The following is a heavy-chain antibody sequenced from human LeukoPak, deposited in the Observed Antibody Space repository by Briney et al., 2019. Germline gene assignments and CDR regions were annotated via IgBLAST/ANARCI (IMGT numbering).Heavy chain of an antibody. D-gene: IGHD3-10*01. CDR3: ARWAAALPRVPKSHMDV. CDR1: GGSFSGYH. J-gene: IGHJ6*03. Sequence: SQTLSLTCAVYGGSFSGYHWSWIRQPPGKGLEWIGEINHSGSTNYNPSLKSRVTISVDTSKNQFSLKLSSVTAADTAVYYCARWAAALPRVPKSHMDVWGKGTTVTVSS. CDR2: INHSGST. V-gene: IGHV4-34*01.